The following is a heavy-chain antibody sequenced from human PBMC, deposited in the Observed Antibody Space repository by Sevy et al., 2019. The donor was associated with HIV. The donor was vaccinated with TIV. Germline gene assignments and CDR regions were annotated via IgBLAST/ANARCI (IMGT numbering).Heavy chain of an antibody. J-gene: IGHJ4*01. CDR3: AKDVPDQSWYDDFWSGSPCFDY. V-gene: IGHV3-23*01. D-gene: IGHD3-3*01. CDR2: MSGRGDSR. CDR1: GFTVSTNY. Sequence: GGSLRLSCAASGFTVSTNYMSWVRQAPGKGLEWVSGMSGRGDSRGYAHSVKGRFTISRDNSKNTVYLQMNSLTAEDTALYYCAKDVPDQSWYDDFWSGSPCFDYWGRGILVTVSS.